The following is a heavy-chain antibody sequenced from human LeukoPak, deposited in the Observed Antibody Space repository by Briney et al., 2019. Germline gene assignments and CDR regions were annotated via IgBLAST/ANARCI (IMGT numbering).Heavy chain of an antibody. Sequence: SETLSLTCTVSGGSISSYYWSWIRQPAGKGLEWIGRIYTSGSTNYNPSLKSRVTMSVDTSKNQFSLKLSSVTAADTAVYYCARDKLGFWSGYYTGPYYYGMDVWGQGTTVTVSS. V-gene: IGHV4-4*07. CDR3: ARDKLGFWSGYYTGPYYYGMDV. J-gene: IGHJ6*02. CDR2: IYTSGST. CDR1: GGSISSYY. D-gene: IGHD3-3*01.